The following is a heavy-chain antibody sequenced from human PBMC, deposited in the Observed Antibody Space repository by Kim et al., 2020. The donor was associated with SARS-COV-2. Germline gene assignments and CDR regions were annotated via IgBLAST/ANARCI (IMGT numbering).Heavy chain of an antibody. Sequence: SETLSLTCAVSGDSITSNNWWSWVRQAPGKGLEWIGEISHAGGVNYNPSMKNLVTILIDKSKNQFSLELKSVTAADTAVYFCAREYLNSSSSPFDHWGQG. CDR2: ISHAGGV. CDR1: GDSITSNNW. V-gene: IGHV4-4*02. CDR3: AREYLNSSSSPFDH. D-gene: IGHD6-13*01. J-gene: IGHJ4*02.